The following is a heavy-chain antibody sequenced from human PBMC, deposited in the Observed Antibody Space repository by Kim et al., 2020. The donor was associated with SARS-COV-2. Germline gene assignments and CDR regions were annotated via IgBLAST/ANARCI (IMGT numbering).Heavy chain of an antibody. CDR2: IYPGDSDT. V-gene: IGHV5-51*01. CDR1: GYSFSSYW. Sequence: GESLKISCKGSGYSFSSYWIGWVRQMPGKGLEWMGIIYPGDSDTRYSPSFQGQVTISADKSISTAYLQWSSLKASDTAMYYCARGGEIIAVAGLNYYYGMDVWGQGTTVTVSS. D-gene: IGHD6-19*01. CDR3: ARGGEIIAVAGLNYYYGMDV. J-gene: IGHJ6*02.